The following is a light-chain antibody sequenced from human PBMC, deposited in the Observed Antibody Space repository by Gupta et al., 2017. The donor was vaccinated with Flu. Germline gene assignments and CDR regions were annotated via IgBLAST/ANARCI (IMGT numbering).Light chain of an antibody. Sequence: DIQMTQSPYSLSASVGDRVTITCQASQDIRNYLSWYQQKPGKAPRLLIYDASILESGVPSRFSGSGSGSDFTFTITSLHPEDIATYYCQQDDQLLFTFGHGTKVEIK. CDR3: QQDDQLLFT. CDR2: DAS. J-gene: IGKJ3*01. V-gene: IGKV1-33*01. CDR1: QDIRNY.